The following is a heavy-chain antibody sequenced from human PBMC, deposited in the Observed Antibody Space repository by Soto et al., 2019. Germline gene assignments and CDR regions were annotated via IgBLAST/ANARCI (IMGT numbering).Heavy chain of an antibody. D-gene: IGHD3-10*01. CDR3: ARSRGGHYYGWGIYKPPPYYYYGMDV. V-gene: IGHV4-4*07. J-gene: IGHJ6*04. CDR2: IYTSGST. CDR1: GGSISSYY. Sequence: TVSGGSISSYYWSWIRQPAGKGLEWIGRIYTSGSTNYNPSLKSRVTMSVDTSKNQFSLKLSSVTAADTAVYYCARSRGGHYYGWGIYKPPPYYYYGMDVWGKGTTVTV.